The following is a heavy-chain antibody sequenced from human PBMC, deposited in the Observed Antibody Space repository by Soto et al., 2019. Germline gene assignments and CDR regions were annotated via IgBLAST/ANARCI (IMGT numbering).Heavy chain of an antibody. V-gene: IGHV4-59*08. J-gene: IGHJ6*03. CDR1: GGSIFSYY. CDR3: ARHRGILGYSKSYYYYYMDV. Sequence: SETLSLTCTVSGGSIFSYYWSWIRQPPGRGLEWIGYIYDSGTTNYNPSLKSRVTISIDTSKKQFSLKLRSVAAADTAVYYCARHRGILGYSKSYYYYYMDVWGKGTTVTVSS. CDR2: IYDSGTT. D-gene: IGHD4-4*01.